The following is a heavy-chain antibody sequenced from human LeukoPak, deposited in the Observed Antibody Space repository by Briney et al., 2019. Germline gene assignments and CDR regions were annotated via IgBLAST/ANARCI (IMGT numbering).Heavy chain of an antibody. CDR1: GGSISSSSYY. J-gene: IGHJ4*02. CDR2: IYYSGST. CDR3: ARGNGDFDY. D-gene: IGHD4-17*01. V-gene: IGHV4-39*07. Sequence: PSETLSLTCTVSGGSISSSSYYWGWIRQPPGKGLEWIGSIYYSGSTYYNPSLKSRVTISVDTSKNQFSLKLSSVTAADTAVYYCARGNGDFDYWGQGTLVTVSS.